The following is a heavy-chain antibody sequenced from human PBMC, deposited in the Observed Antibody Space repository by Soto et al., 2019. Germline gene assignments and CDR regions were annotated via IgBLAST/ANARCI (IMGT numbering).Heavy chain of an antibody. V-gene: IGHV4-39*01. D-gene: IGHD6-6*01. CDR1: DASITSTRHY. J-gene: IGHJ5*02. CDR2: IYHGGTT. CDR3: ARLVARYGSSPAWFDP. Sequence: SETLSLTCTVSDASITSTRHYWVWIRQPPGKGLDWIGSIYHGGTTYYNPSLKTRVTISVDTSKNQFSLSLRSVTAADTPFYLCARLVARYGSSPAWFDPWRQGALVTVSS.